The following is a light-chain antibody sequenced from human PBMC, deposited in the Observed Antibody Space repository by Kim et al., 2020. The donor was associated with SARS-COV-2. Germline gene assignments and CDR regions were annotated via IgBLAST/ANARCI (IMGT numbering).Light chain of an antibody. Sequence: LTQPPSVSEGLRQTATLTCTGNSNNVGDRGAAWLQQHQGHPPKLLSYRNNNRPSGISERLSASRSGNTASLTITGLQPEDEADYYCSAWNISLSVWVFGGGTQLTVL. V-gene: IGLV10-54*01. CDR3: SAWNISLSVWV. CDR1: SNNVGDRG. J-gene: IGLJ3*02. CDR2: RNN.